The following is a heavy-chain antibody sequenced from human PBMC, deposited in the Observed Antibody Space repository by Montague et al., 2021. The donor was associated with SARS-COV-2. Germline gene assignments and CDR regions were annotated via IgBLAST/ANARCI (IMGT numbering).Heavy chain of an antibody. CDR3: VRQPGQWLPREWFWFDP. Sequence: SETLSLTCTVSGGSISSTSYYWGWIRQPPGKGLEWIGSIYYSGSTYYNPSLKSRVTISVDTSKNQFSLKLSSVTAADTAVYYCVRQPGQWLPREWFWFDPWGQGTLVTLT. CDR2: IYYSGST. J-gene: IGHJ5*02. V-gene: IGHV4-39*01. D-gene: IGHD6-19*01. CDR1: GGSISSTSYY.